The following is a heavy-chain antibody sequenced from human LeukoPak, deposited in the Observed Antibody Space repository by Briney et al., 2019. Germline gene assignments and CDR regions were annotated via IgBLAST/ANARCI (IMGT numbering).Heavy chain of an antibody. CDR3: SRGSALNRAYSGYDPPFHY. CDR2: INPNSGAT. Sequence: ASVKVSCKASGYTFCDYYMHWVRQAPGQGLEWMGWINPNSGATGYAQKFQGRVTMTRDTSISTADMELNSLRSDDTAMYYCSRGSALNRAYSGYDPPFHYWGQGTLVAVSS. D-gene: IGHD5-12*01. V-gene: IGHV1-2*02. CDR1: GYTFCDYY. J-gene: IGHJ4*02.